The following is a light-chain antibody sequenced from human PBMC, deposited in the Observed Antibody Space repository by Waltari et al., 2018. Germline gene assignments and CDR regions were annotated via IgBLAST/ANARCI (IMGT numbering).Light chain of an antibody. J-gene: IGKJ2*01. CDR3: QQYNDWPLYT. CDR1: QSVGGN. V-gene: IGKV3-15*01. CDR2: GAS. Sequence: IVMTQSPATLSVSPGERATLHCRASQSVGGNLAWYQQKPGQAPRLLIYGASTWVTGLPARFSGSGSETEFTLTISSVQSEDFAVYYCQQYNDWPLYTFGQGTKLEIK.